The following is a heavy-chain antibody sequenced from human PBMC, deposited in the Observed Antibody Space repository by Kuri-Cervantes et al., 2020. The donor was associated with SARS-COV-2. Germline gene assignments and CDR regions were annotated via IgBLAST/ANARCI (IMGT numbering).Heavy chain of an antibody. Sequence: KVSCKGSGYSFTSYWISWVRQMPGKGLEWMGRIDPSDSYTNYSPSFQGHVTISADKSIRTAYLQWSSLKASDTAMYYCVRHQYCSSTSCYEVDYWGQGTLVTVSS. J-gene: IGHJ4*02. CDR1: GYSFTSYW. D-gene: IGHD2-2*01. CDR3: VRHQYCSSTSCYEVDY. CDR2: IDPSDSYT. V-gene: IGHV5-10-1*01.